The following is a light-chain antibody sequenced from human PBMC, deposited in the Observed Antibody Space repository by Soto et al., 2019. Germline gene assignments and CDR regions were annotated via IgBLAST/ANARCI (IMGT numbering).Light chain of an antibody. Sequence: PSTLSASVGDRVTITCRASQSISSWLAWYQQKPGKAPKLLIYDASTLESGVPSRFSGSGSGTEFTLTISTLQPDDFATYYCQQYNTYTWTFGQGTKVDIK. CDR3: QQYNTYTWT. CDR1: QSISSW. J-gene: IGKJ1*01. V-gene: IGKV1-5*01. CDR2: DAS.